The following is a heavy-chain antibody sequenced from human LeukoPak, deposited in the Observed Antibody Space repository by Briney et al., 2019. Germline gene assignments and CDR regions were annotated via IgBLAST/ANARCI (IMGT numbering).Heavy chain of an antibody. Sequence: KASETLSLTCTVSGGSIRSSYYYWGWIRQPPGKGLEWIGSIYDSGSTYYNPSLKSRVTISVDTSKNQFSLKLSSVTAADTAVYYCARAPGIDWNYARWFDPWGQGTLVTVSS. CDR1: GGSIRSSYYY. CDR3: ARAPGIDWNYARWFDP. V-gene: IGHV4-39*01. D-gene: IGHD1-7*01. J-gene: IGHJ5*02. CDR2: IYDSGST.